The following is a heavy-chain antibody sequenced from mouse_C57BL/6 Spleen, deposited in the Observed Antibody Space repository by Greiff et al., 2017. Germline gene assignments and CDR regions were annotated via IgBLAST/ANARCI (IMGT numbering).Heavy chain of an antibody. CDR1: GFSLTSYG. CDR2: IWSGGST. Sequence: VQLVESGPGLVQPSQSLSISCTVSGFSLTSYGVHWVRQSPGKGLEWLGVIWSGGSTDYNAAFISRLSISTDNSKSQVFFRMNSLQADDTAMYYCARNYYGSSFDYWGQGTTLTVSS. J-gene: IGHJ2*01. V-gene: IGHV2-2*01. D-gene: IGHD1-1*01. CDR3: ARNYYGSSFDY.